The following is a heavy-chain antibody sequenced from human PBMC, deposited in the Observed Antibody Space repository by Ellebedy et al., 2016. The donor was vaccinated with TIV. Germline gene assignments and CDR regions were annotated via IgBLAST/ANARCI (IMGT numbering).Heavy chain of an antibody. V-gene: IGHV4-59*01. CDR3: ARVGYGRDTDY. Sequence: SETLSLTXTVSGGSISSYYWSWIRQPPGKGLEWIGYIYYSGSTNYNPSLKSRVTISVDTSKNQFSLKLSSVTAADTAVYYCARVGYGRDTDYWGQGTLVTVSS. CDR2: IYYSGST. D-gene: IGHD5-18*01. J-gene: IGHJ4*02. CDR1: GGSISSYY.